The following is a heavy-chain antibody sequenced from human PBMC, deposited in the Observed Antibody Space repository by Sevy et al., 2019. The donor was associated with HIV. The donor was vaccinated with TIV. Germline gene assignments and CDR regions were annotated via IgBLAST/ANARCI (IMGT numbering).Heavy chain of an antibody. CDR3: AGQWGATSRYDFWVPFDY. J-gene: IGHJ4*02. CDR1: GYTFTSYG. CDR2: ISAYNGNT. V-gene: IGHV1-18*01. D-gene: IGHD3-3*01. Sequence: ASVKVSCKASGYTFTSYGISWVRQAPGQGLEWMGWISAYNGNTNYAQKLQGRVTMTTDTSTSTANMGLRSLRSDETAVYYCAGQWGATSRYDFWVPFDYWGQGTLVTVSS.